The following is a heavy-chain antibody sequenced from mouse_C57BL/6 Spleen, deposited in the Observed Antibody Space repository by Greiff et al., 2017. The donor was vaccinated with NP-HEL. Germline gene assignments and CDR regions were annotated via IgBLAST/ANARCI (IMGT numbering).Heavy chain of an antibody. J-gene: IGHJ3*01. CDR1: GYTFTSYW. D-gene: IGHD2-4*01. CDR2: IYPGSGST. V-gene: IGHV1-55*01. CDR3: ARGFDYDVLLFAY. Sequence: LQQPGAELVKPGASVKMSCKASGYTFTSYWITWVKQRPGQGLEWIGDIYPGSGSTNYNEKFKSKATLTVDTSSSTAYMQLSSLTSEDSAVYYCARGFDYDVLLFAYWGQGTLVTVSA.